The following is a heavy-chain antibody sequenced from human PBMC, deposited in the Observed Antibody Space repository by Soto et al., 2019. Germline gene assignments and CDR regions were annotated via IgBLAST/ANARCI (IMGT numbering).Heavy chain of an antibody. CDR2: IYYSGST. V-gene: IGHV4-39*01. CDR1: GGSISSSNYY. Sequence: SETLSLTCTVSGGSISSSNYYWGWIRQPPGKGLEWIGTIYYSGSTYYNPSLKSRVTISVDTSKNQFSLKLSSVTAADTAVYYCARRDSSPHSRYWGQGTLVTVSS. D-gene: IGHD2-15*01. CDR3: ARRDSSPHSRY. J-gene: IGHJ4*02.